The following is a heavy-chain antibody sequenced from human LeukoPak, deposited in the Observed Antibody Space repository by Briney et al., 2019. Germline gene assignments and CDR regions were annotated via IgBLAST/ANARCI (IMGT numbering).Heavy chain of an antibody. J-gene: IGHJ4*02. CDR1: GYTFTGYY. CDR3: ARDRRWLQLLSFDY. CDR2: INPNSGGT. D-gene: IGHD5-24*01. Sequence: ASLKVSCKASGYTFTGYYMHWVRQAPGQGLEGMVWINPNSGGTNYAQKFQGRVTMTRDTSISTAYMELSRLRSDDTAVYYCARDRRWLQLLSFDYWGQGTLVTVSS. V-gene: IGHV1-2*02.